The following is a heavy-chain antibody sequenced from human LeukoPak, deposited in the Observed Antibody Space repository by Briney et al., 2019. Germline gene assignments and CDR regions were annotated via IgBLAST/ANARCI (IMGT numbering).Heavy chain of an antibody. CDR2: MNPNSANT. Sequence: ASVKVSCKCTGYNFSYHESNWLRQATGQGPEWMGWMNPNSANTGYALQFQGRVTMTRDTSISTAYMELSSLSSNGTAVYYCERAIKHQLLSDYWGQGTLVTVSS. D-gene: IGHD2-2*01. CDR1: GYNFSYHE. J-gene: IGHJ4*02. CDR3: ERAIKHQLLSDY. V-gene: IGHV1-8*01.